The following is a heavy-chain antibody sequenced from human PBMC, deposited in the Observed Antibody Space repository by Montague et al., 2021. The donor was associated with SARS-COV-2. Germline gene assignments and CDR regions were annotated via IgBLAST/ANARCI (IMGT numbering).Heavy chain of an antibody. J-gene: IGHJ5*02. Sequence: TLSLTCAGDGDSGGGGLYCWWGMHPPEGQGLWWIGCIHTRGSTNYNPSLNSRVTISVDTSKNQFSLKLSSVTAADTAVYYCARGTTVSSSGYYTGWFDPWGQGTRVTVSS. CDR3: ARGTTVSSSGYYTGWFDP. D-gene: IGHD3-3*01. V-gene: IGHV4-61*02. CDR2: IHTRGST. CDR1: GDSGGGGLYC.